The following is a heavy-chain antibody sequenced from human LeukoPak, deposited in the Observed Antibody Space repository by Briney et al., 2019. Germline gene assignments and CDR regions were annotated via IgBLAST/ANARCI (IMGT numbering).Heavy chain of an antibody. Sequence: GGSLRLSCAASGFSLSTHSLNWGRQTPGKGLEWLSYISVSGTIHYADSVKGRFTISRDNGRNSLFLQMNRLRVGDTGVYFCATAPHGAPDYIDVWGRGTTVSVSS. CDR2: ISVSGTI. CDR3: ATAPHGAPDYIDV. CDR1: GFSLSTHS. J-gene: IGHJ6*03. V-gene: IGHV3-48*01. D-gene: IGHD3-16*01.